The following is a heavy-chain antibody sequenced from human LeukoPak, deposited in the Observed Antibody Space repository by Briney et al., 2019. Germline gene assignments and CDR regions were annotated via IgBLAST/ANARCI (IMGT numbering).Heavy chain of an antibody. CDR3: ARGVDERIRYFDWLPQYNWFDP. CDR2: MNPNSGNT. CDR1: GYTFTGYH. V-gene: IGHV1-8*03. J-gene: IGHJ5*02. D-gene: IGHD3-9*01. Sequence: GASVKVSCKASGYTFTGYHIHWVRQATGQGLEWMGWMNPNSGNTGYAQKFQGRVTITRNTSISTAYMELSSLRSEDTAVYYCARGVDERIRYFDWLPQYNWFDPWGQGTLVTVSS.